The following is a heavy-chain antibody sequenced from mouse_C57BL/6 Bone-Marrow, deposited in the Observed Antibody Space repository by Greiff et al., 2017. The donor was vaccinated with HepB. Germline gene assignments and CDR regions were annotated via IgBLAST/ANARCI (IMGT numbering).Heavy chain of an antibody. CDR1: GFTFSDYY. CDR2: INYDGSST. CDR3: ARVGDYDPYAMDY. J-gene: IGHJ4*01. Sequence: EVQVVESEGGLVQPGSSMKLSCTASGFTFSDYYMAWVRQVPEKGLEWVANINYDGSSTYYLDSLKSRFIISRDNAKNILYLQMSSLKSEDTATYYCARVGDYDPYAMDYWGQGTSVTVSS. D-gene: IGHD2-4*01. V-gene: IGHV5-16*01.